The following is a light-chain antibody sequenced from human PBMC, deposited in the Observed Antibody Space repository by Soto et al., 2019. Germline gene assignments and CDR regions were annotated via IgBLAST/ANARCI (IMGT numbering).Light chain of an antibody. Sequence: EIVLTQSPATLSLSPGDRATLSCRASQSVGSYLGWYQQKPGQAPRLLIYDASNRATGIPARFSGSGSGTDFTLTISSLEPEDFAVYYCQKRSEWPSTFGRGTKVEIK. J-gene: IGKJ4*02. CDR1: QSVGSY. CDR2: DAS. V-gene: IGKV3-11*01. CDR3: QKRSEWPST.